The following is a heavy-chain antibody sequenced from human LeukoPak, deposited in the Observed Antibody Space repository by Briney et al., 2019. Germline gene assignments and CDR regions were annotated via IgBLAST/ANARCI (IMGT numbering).Heavy chain of an antibody. CDR2: IKNKGAGGTV. D-gene: IGHD4-17*01. CDR1: GFRFSDTY. V-gene: IGHV3-15*05. CDR3: CFGDYGDY. Sequence: GGSLRLSCAASGFRFSDTYIGWVRQAPGKGLEWLGRIKNKGAGGTVHYTPPVEGRFTISRDDSRNTLYLQMNNMGTEDTAVYYCCFGDYGDYWGQGTLVTVSS. J-gene: IGHJ4*02.